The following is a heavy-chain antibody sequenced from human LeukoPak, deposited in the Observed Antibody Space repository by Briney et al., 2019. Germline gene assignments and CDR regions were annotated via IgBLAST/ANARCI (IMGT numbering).Heavy chain of an antibody. Sequence: GGSLRLTCAASGFTFSRYWMHWVRQAPGKGLLWVSRINSDGSSTYYADSVKGRFTTSRDNAKNALHLQMNSLTAEDTAVYYCVLDLFSSFAFDIWGQGTMVTVSS. J-gene: IGHJ3*02. CDR3: VLDLFSSFAFDI. CDR2: INSDGSST. CDR1: GFTFSRYW. D-gene: IGHD3/OR15-3a*01. V-gene: IGHV3-74*01.